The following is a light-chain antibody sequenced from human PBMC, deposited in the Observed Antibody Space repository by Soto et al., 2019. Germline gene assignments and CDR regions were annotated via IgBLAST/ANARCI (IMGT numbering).Light chain of an antibody. CDR2: EVS. CDR3: AAWDDSLNGDVV. V-gene: IGLV2-8*01. CDR1: SSDVGGYNY. J-gene: IGLJ2*01. Sequence: QSALTQPPSASGSPGQSVTISCTGTSSDVGGYNYVSWYQQHPGKAPKLMIYEVSKRPSGVPDRFSGSKSGNTASLTVSGLQAEDEADYYCAAWDDSLNGDVVFGGGTKVTVL.